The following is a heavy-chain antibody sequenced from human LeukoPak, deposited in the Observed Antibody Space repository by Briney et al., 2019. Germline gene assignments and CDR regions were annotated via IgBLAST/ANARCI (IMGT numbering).Heavy chain of an antibody. D-gene: IGHD3-9*01. V-gene: IGHV1-8*02. CDR2: MNPNSGNT. CDR1: GYTFTGYY. CDR3: ARGTELRYFDWLRDPGVFDY. Sequence: ASVKVSCKASGYTFTGYYMHWARQATGQGLEWMGWMNPNSGNTGYAQKFQGRVTMTRNTSISTAYMELSSLRSEDTAVYYCARGTELRYFDWLRDPGVFDYWGQGTLVTVSS. J-gene: IGHJ4*02.